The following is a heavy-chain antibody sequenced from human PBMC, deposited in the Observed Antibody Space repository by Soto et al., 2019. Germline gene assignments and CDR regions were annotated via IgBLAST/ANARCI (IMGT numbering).Heavy chain of an antibody. CDR1: GGTFSSYA. D-gene: IGHD2-15*01. CDR2: IIPIFGTA. J-gene: IGHJ6*02. V-gene: IGHV1-69*13. CDR3: ARAGCERYCSGDPYYYYGMDV. Sequence: SVKVSCKASGGTFSSYAISWVRQAPGQGLEWMGGIIPIFGTANYAQKFQGRVTITADESTSTAYMELSSLRSEDTAVYYCARAGCERYCSGDPYYYYGMDVWGQGTTVTVSS.